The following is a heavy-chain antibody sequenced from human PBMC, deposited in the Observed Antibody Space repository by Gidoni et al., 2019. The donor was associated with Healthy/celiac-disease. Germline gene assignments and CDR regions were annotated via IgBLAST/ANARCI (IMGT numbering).Heavy chain of an antibody. CDR2: IYPGDSDT. CDR1: GYSFTSYW. D-gene: IGHD1-26*01. Sequence: EVQLVQSGAEVQKPGESLKISCKGSGYSFTSYWIGWVRQIPGKGLEWMGIIYPGDSDTRYSPSFQGQVTISADKSISTAYLQWSSLKASDTAMYYCASPYSGSLVNDAFDIWGQGTMVTVSS. V-gene: IGHV5-51*01. CDR3: ASPYSGSLVNDAFDI. J-gene: IGHJ3*02.